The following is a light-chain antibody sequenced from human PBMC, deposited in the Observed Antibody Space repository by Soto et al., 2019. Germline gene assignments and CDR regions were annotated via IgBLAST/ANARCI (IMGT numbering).Light chain of an antibody. V-gene: IGLV2-14*01. J-gene: IGLJ3*02. CDR3: SSYTSSSTSWV. Sequence: QSALTQPASVSGSPGQSITISCTGTSSDVGGYNYVSWYQQHPGKAPKLMIYDVSNRPSGVSNRFSGSKSGNTASLTISGLQAEDEADYYCSSYTSSSTSWVFSGGTKLTVL. CDR2: DVS. CDR1: SSDVGGYNY.